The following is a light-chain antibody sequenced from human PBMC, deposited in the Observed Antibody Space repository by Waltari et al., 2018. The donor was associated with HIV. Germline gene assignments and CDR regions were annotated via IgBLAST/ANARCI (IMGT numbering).Light chain of an antibody. CDR1: RSPLSGDGVTC. Sequence: DALLTQSPLSLPVTPGQLASISCQSDRSPLSGDGVTCLSWSQQRPGQAPRRLFFKCSGRDSGVPDRFRSSGSGSNFTLAIGVVEAEDVATYFCMQHTHRPRTFGPGTKLVI. CDR3: MQHTHRPRT. V-gene: IGKV2-30*01. CDR2: KCS. J-gene: IGKJ1*01.